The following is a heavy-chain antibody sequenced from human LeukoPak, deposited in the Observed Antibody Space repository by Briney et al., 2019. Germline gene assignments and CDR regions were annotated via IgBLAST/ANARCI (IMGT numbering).Heavy chain of an antibody. Sequence: SESLSLTCTVSGGSINSYYWSWIRQPPGKGLEWIGYIYYSGSTNYNPSLKSRVTISVDTSKNQFSLRLSSVTAADTAVYYCARVTGYMTEDYFDYWGQGTLITVSS. V-gene: IGHV4-59*01. CDR2: IYYSGST. D-gene: IGHD6-13*01. CDR1: GGSINSYY. J-gene: IGHJ4*02. CDR3: ARVTGYMTEDYFDY.